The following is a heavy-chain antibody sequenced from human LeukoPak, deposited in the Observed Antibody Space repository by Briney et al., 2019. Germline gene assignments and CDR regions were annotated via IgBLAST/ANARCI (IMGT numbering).Heavy chain of an antibody. J-gene: IGHJ4*02. CDR1: GYTFTGYY. V-gene: IGHV1-18*04. CDR3: ARWDIAVVLPHFDY. D-gene: IGHD6-19*01. CDR2: ISAYNGNT. Sequence: GASVKVSCKASGYTFTGYYMHWVRQAPGQGLEWMGWISAYNGNTNYAQKLQGRVTMTTDTSTSTAYMELRSLRSDDTAVYYCARWDIAVVLPHFDYWGQGTLVTVSS.